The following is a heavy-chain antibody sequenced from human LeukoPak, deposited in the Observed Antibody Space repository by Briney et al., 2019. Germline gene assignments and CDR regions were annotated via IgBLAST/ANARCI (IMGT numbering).Heavy chain of an antibody. CDR2: INPNSGGT. V-gene: IGHV1-2*02. Sequence: ASVKVSCTASGYTFTGYYMHWVRQAPGQGLEWMGWINPNSGGTNYAQKFQGRVTMTRDTSISTAYMELSRLRSDDTAVYYCARDPSGSYSDYFDYWGQGTLVTVSS. D-gene: IGHD1-26*01. CDR3: ARDPSGSYSDYFDY. CDR1: GYTFTGYY. J-gene: IGHJ4*02.